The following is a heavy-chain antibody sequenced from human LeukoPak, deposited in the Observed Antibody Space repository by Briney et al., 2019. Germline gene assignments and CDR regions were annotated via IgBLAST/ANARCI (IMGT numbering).Heavy chain of an antibody. CDR1: GFTFSSYV. J-gene: IGHJ4*02. Sequence: GGSLRLSCAASGFTFSSYVMTWVRQTPGKGLEWVSSISDGDGSTYHADSVKGRFTISRDNAKNSLYLQMNSLRGEDTAVYYCARDSILKSDYWGQGTLVTVSS. CDR2: ISDGDGST. CDR3: ARDSILKSDY. V-gene: IGHV3-23*01.